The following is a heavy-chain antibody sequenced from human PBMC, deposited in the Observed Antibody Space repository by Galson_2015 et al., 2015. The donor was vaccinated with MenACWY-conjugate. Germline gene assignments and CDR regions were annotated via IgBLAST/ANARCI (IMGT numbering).Heavy chain of an antibody. D-gene: IGHD5-24*01. CDR1: GGTFTTYA. CDR2: IVPMFGST. CDR3: ARGQRGLHFENDYYYRMDV. J-gene: IGHJ6*02. V-gene: IGHV1-69*06. Sequence: SVKVSCKASGGTFTTYAFSWVRQAPGQGLEWMGGIVPMFGSTNYAQKFQGRVKITADRSTNTAYMELSSLTSDDTAVYYCARGQRGLHFENDYYYRMDVWGQGTTVTVSS.